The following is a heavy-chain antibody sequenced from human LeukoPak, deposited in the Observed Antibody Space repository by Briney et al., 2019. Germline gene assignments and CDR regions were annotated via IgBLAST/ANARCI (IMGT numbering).Heavy chain of an antibody. CDR1: GYSFTSYW. Sequence: GESLKISCKGSGYSFTSYWIGWARQMPGKGLEWMGIIYPGDSDTRCSPSFQGQVTISADKSISTAYLQWSSLKASDTAMYYCASSLGATLSAFDIWGQGTMATVSS. CDR3: ASSLGATLSAFDI. CDR2: IYPGDSDT. V-gene: IGHV5-51*01. J-gene: IGHJ3*02. D-gene: IGHD1-26*01.